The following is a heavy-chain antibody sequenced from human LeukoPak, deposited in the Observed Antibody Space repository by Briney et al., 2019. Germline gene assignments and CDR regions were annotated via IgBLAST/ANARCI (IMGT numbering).Heavy chain of an antibody. Sequence: RASVKVSCKSSGFTFTDYYIHWVRQAPGQGLEWMGYIGPHSSATSSPQEFQGRVTITRDTSMSTAYMELTRLTSDDTAVYYCAREGNGLLSKDFDYWGQGTLVTLSS. CDR3: AREGNGLLSKDFDY. J-gene: IGHJ4*02. D-gene: IGHD2/OR15-2a*01. CDR2: IGPHSSAT. V-gene: IGHV1-2*02. CDR1: GFTFTDYY.